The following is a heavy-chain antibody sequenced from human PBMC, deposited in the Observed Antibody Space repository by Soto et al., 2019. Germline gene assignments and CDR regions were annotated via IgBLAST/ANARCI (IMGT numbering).Heavy chain of an antibody. J-gene: IGHJ4*02. CDR1: GFTFSRYA. D-gene: IGHD3-22*01. CDR2: ISGSGGST. Sequence: EVQLLESGGGLVQPGGSLRLSCAASGFTFSRYAMSCGRQAPGKGLEWVSAISGSGGSTYYAGSVKGRFTIARDNSKNTLYLQMNSLRAEDTAVYYCANTITMIVGADYWGQGTLVTVSS. CDR3: ANTITMIVGADY. V-gene: IGHV3-23*01.